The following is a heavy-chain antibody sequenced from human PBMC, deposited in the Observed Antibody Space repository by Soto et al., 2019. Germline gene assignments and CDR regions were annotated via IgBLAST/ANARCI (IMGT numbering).Heavy chain of an antibody. CDR3: AKGGRSYGMDV. CDR1: GFTFHT. CDR2: ISGSGGST. Sequence: GGSLRLSCAASGFTFHTMSWVRQAPGKGLEWVSAISGSGGSTYYADSVKGRFTISRDNSKNTLYLQMNSLRAEDTAVYYCAKGGRSYGMDVWGQGTTVTV. D-gene: IGHD1-26*01. V-gene: IGHV3-23*01. J-gene: IGHJ6*02.